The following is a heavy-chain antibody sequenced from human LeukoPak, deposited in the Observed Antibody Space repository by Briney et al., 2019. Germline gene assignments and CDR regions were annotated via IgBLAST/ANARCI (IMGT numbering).Heavy chain of an antibody. Sequence: PSETLSLTCTVSGGSISSYYWSWIRQPPGKGLEWIGYIYYSGSTNYNPSLKSRVTISVDTSKHQFSLKLSSVTAADTAVYYCAREVWFGEFVQFNWFDPWGQGTLVTVSS. CDR3: AREVWFGEFVQFNWFDP. V-gene: IGHV4-59*01. J-gene: IGHJ5*02. CDR2: IYYSGST. CDR1: GGSISSYY. D-gene: IGHD3-10*01.